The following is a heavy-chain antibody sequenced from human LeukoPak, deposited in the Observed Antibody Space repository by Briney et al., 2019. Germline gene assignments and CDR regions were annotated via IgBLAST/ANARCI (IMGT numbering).Heavy chain of an antibody. CDR3: ARDLYYYGSGSYYDVFDV. CDR1: GYTFTSYG. D-gene: IGHD3-10*01. V-gene: IGHV1-18*01. J-gene: IGHJ3*01. Sequence: GASVKVSCKASGYTFTSYGISWVRQAPGQGLDWMGWISAYKGNTYYAQKLQGRVTMTTDTSTSTAYMELRSLRSDDTAIYYCARDLYYYGSGSYYDVFDVWGQGTMVTVSS. CDR2: ISAYKGNT.